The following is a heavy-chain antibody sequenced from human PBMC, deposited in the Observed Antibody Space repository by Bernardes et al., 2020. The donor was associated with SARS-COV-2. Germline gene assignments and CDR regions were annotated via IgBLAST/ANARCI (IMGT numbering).Heavy chain of an antibody. V-gene: IGHV4-34*01. J-gene: IGHJ6*02. CDR2: INHSGST. CDR3: ARELRVVVPAALGFGYYYYYGMDV. Sequence: TLSLTFAVYGGSFSGYYWSWIRQPPGKGLEWIGEINHSGSTNYNPSLKSRVTISVDTSKNQFSLKLSSVTAADTAVYYCARELRVVVPAALGFGYYYYYGMDVWGQGTTVTVSS. CDR1: GGSFSGYY. D-gene: IGHD2-2*01.